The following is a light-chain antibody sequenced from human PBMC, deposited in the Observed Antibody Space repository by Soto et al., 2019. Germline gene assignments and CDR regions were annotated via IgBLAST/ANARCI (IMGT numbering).Light chain of an antibody. V-gene: IGKV1-5*03. J-gene: IGKJ1*01. CDR2: KAS. CDR3: QHYNSYSEA. Sequence: DIPLAQSHSTLCGCLVERGAIXWRASQTISSWLAWYQQKPGRAPKLLIYKASTLKSGVPSRFSGSGSGTEFTLTISSLQPDDFATYYCQHYNSYSEAFGQGTKVDIK. CDR1: QTISSW.